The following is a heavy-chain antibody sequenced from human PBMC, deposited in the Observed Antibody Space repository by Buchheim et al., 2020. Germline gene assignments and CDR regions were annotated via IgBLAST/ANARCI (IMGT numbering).Heavy chain of an antibody. CDR3: ARLGYSGYDLLY. V-gene: IGHV4-59*01. D-gene: IGHD5-12*01. CDR1: GGSINNFY. Sequence: QVQLQEAGPGLVKPSETLSLPCNVSGGSINNFYCSWIRQPPGKGLEWIGYIYYSGCATYNPSLKSRVTISVETSQNQFSLQLSSVSAADTAVYYCARLGYSGYDLLYWGQGIL. CDR2: IYYSGCA. J-gene: IGHJ4*02.